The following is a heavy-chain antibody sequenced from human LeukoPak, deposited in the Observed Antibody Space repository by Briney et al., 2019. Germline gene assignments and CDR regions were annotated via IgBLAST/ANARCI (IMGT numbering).Heavy chain of an antibody. J-gene: IGHJ4*02. Sequence: GGSLRLPCAASGFAVNTYDMHWVRQAPGEGPQWIAYFGISGTIYYADSVRGRFTISRDSAKNSLYLQMNGLRVDDTAIYYCAGYGVYPYWGQGTPVTVSS. CDR3: AGYGVYPY. CDR1: GFAVNTYD. CDR2: FGISGTI. D-gene: IGHD5/OR15-5a*01. V-gene: IGHV3-48*01.